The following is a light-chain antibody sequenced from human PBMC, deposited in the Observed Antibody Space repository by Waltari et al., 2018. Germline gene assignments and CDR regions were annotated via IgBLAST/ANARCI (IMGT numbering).Light chain of an antibody. CDR3: SSYTSSNTLG. J-gene: IGLJ1*01. CDR2: AVT. V-gene: IGLV2-14*03. Sequence: QSALTQPASVSGSPGQSITISCTGTSSDVGGYNYVSWYQQHPGKAPKLIIYAVTNRPSWVSNRFSGSKSGNTASLTISGLQAEDEADYYCSSYTSSNTLGFGTGTKVTVL. CDR1: SSDVGGYNY.